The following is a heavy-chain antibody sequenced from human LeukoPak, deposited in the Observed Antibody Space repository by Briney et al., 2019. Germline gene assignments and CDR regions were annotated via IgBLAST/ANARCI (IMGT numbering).Heavy chain of an antibody. D-gene: IGHD6-6*01. Sequence: SETLSLTCTVSGGSISSYYWSWIQWENNYNPSLKSRVTIFVDPSKNQFSLRLSSVTAADTAVYYCARHRAYSYSSPFDIWGQGTMVTVSS. J-gene: IGHJ3*02. CDR2: WEN. V-gene: IGHV4-59*08. CDR1: GGSISSYY. CDR3: ARHRAYSYSSPFDI.